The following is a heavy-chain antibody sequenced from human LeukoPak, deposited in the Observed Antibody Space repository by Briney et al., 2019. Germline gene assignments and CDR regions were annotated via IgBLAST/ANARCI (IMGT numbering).Heavy chain of an antibody. J-gene: IGHJ3*02. Sequence: GASVKVSCKASGYTFTSYGISWVRQAPGQGLEWMGWISAYNGNTNYAQKLQGRVTMTRDTSISTAYMELSRLRSDDTAVYYCARGGTYYYDSSGYYYGAFDIWGQGTMVTVSS. CDR3: ARGGTYYYDSSGYYYGAFDI. D-gene: IGHD3-22*01. CDR1: GYTFTSYG. V-gene: IGHV1-18*01. CDR2: ISAYNGNT.